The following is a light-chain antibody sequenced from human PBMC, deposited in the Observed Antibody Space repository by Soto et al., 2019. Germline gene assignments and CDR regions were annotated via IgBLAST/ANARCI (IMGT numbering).Light chain of an antibody. CDR1: SSDVGSNNL. V-gene: IGLV2-23*02. CDR2: EVS. J-gene: IGLJ1*01. Sequence: QSVLSQPASVSGSPGKSITISCTGTSSDVGSNNLVSWYQQHPGKAPKLMIYEVSKRPSGISNRFSGSKSGNTASLTISGLQAEDEADYYCCSYAGSSASYVFGAWTQMTV. CDR3: CSYAGSSASYV.